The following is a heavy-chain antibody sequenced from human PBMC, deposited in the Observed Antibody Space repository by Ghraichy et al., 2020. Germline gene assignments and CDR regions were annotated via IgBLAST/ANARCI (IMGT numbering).Heavy chain of an antibody. CDR2: IRYDGSNK. J-gene: IGHJ4*02. CDR1: GFTFSSYG. CDR3: VSSVYATLDY. D-gene: IGHD5/OR15-5a*01. V-gene: IGHV3-30*02. Sequence: GESLRLSCAASGFTFSSYGMHWVRQAPGKGLEWVAFIRYDGSNKYYADSVKGRFTISRDNSKNTLYLQMNSLRAEDTAVYYCVSSVYATLDYWGQGTLVTVSS.